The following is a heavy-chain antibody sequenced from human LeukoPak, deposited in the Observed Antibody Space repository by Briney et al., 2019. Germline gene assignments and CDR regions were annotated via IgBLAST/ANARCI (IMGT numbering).Heavy chain of an antibody. CDR1: GGTFSSYA. CDR3: ASHIDSSSRTTSFDY. J-gene: IGHJ4*02. D-gene: IGHD6-13*01. CDR2: IIPIFGTA. V-gene: IGHV1-69*13. Sequence: SVKVSCKASGGTFSSYAISWVRQAPGQGLEWMGGIIPIFGTANYAQKFQGRVTITADESTSTAYMELSSPRSEDTAVYYCASHIDSSSRTTSFDYWGQGSLVTVSA.